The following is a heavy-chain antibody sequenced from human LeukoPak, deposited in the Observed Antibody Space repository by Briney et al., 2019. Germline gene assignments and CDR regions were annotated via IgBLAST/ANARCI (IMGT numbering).Heavy chain of an antibody. CDR2: IIPIFGTA. V-gene: IGHV1-69*05. CDR3: ARDRPTTVTSNWFDP. J-gene: IGHJ5*02. CDR1: GGTFSSYA. Sequence: GSSVKVSCKASGGTFSSYAISWVRQAPGQGLEWMGGIIPIFGTANYAQKFLGRVTITTDESTSTAYMELSSLRSEDTAVYYCARDRPTTVTSNWFDPWGQGTLVTVS. D-gene: IGHD4-17*01.